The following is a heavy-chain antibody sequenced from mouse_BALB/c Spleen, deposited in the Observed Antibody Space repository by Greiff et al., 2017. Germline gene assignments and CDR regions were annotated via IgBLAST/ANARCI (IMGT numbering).Heavy chain of an antibody. D-gene: IGHD2-4*01. Sequence: EVQGVESGGGLVQPGGSLRLSCATSGFTFTDYYMSWVRQPPGKALEWLGFIRNKANGYTTEYSASVKGRFTISRDNSQSILYLQMNTLRAEDSATYYCARDKLRRGGYCAMDYWGQGTSVTVSS. CDR3: ARDKLRRGGYCAMDY. CDR1: GFTFTDYY. V-gene: IGHV7-3*02. J-gene: IGHJ4*01. CDR2: IRNKANGYTT.